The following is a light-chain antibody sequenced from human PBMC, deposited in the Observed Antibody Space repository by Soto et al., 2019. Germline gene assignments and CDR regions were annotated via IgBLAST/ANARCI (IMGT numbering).Light chain of an antibody. J-gene: IGKJ5*01. CDR2: AAS. CDR3: QQSYSIPIT. CDR1: QSISSY. V-gene: IGKV1-39*01. Sequence: DIQMTQSPSSLSASVGDRVTITCRASQSISSYLNWYQQKVGKAPNLLIYAASHLQSGVPSRFSGSGSGTDFTLTITSLQPEDFATYFCQQSYSIPITFGQGTRLEIK.